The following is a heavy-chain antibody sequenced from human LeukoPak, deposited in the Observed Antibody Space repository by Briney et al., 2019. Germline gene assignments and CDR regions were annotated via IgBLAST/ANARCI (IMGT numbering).Heavy chain of an antibody. CDR3: ARTPSGPTYYYGSGSYEGPYYFDY. J-gene: IGHJ4*02. CDR1: GGTFSSYA. V-gene: IGHV1-69*05. CDR2: IIPIFGTA. Sequence: ASVKVSCKASGGTFSSYAISWVRQAPGQGLEWMGGIIPIFGTANYAQKFQGRVTITTDESTSTAYMELSSLRSEDTAVYYCARTPSGPTYYYGSGSYEGPYYFDYWGQGTLVTVSS. D-gene: IGHD3-10*01.